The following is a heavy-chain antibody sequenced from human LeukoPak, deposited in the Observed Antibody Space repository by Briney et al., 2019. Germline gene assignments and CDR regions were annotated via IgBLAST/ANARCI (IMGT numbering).Heavy chain of an antibody. Sequence: PSGGSLRLSCAASGFTFSSYGMHWVRQAPGKGLEWVAVISYDGSNKYYADSVKGRFTISRDNSKNTLSVQMNSLRVQDTAVYYCVRDADWSFDYWGQGTLLTVSS. CDR3: VRDADWSFDY. V-gene: IGHV3-30*03. CDR2: ISYDGSNK. CDR1: GFTFSSYG. J-gene: IGHJ4*02. D-gene: IGHD3-9*01.